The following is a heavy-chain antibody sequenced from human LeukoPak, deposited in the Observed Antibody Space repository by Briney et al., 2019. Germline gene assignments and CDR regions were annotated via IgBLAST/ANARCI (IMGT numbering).Heavy chain of an antibody. J-gene: IGHJ5*02. CDR2: IYYSGST. Sequence: SETLSLTCTVSGGSISSSSYYWGWIRQPPGKGLEWIGCIYYSGSTYYNPSLKSRVTISVDTSKNQFSLKLSSVTAADTAVYYCAGTSITGTTRRPMNWFDPWGQGTLVTVSS. CDR1: GGSISSSSYY. CDR3: AGTSITGTTRRPMNWFDP. V-gene: IGHV4-39*01. D-gene: IGHD1-7*01.